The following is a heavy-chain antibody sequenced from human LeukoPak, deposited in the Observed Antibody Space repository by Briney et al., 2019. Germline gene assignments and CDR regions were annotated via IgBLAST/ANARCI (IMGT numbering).Heavy chain of an antibody. J-gene: IGHJ4*02. CDR1: GGSISGYY. Sequence: SETLSLTCTVSGGSISGYYWSWIRQPPGKGLEWIGEINHSGSTNYNPSLKSRVTISVDTSKNQFSLKLSSVTAADTAVYYCATAAAGPPSFDYWGQGTLVTVSS. CDR2: INHSGST. D-gene: IGHD6-13*01. CDR3: ATAAAGPPSFDY. V-gene: IGHV4-34*01.